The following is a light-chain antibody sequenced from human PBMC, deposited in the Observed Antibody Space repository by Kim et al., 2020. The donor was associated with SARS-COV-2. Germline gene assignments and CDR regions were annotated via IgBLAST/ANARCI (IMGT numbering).Light chain of an antibody. V-gene: IGKV1-5*03. CDR2: KAS. Sequence: DIQMTQSPSTLSASVGDRVTITCRASQSLSSWLAWYQQKPGKAPKLVIYKASSLESGVPSRFSGSGSGTEFTLTISSLQPDDFATYYCQQYKSNPYTFGQGTKLEI. J-gene: IGKJ2*01. CDR3: QQYKSNPYT. CDR1: QSLSSW.